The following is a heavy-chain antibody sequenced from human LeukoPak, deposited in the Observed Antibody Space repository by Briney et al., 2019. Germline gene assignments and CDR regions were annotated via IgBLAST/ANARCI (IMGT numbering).Heavy chain of an antibody. CDR3: AMGDFWTGVGEFFHP. Sequence: GRSLRLSCAASGFTFSSYGMFWVRQAPGKGLEWVGVIRYDGSQKHYADSVKGRFTISRDNSKDNLYLQMNSLRVEDTAVYYCAMGDFWTGVGEFFHPWGQGTLVTVSS. CDR2: IRYDGSQK. D-gene: IGHD3/OR15-3a*01. J-gene: IGHJ1*01. CDR1: GFTFSSYG. V-gene: IGHV3-33*01.